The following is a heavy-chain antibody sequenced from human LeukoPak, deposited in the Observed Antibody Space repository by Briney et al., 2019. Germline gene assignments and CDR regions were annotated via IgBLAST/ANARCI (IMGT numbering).Heavy chain of an antibody. CDR3: AREGYYGSGSTDY. Sequence: SETLSLTCTVSGGSISSSSYYWGWIRQPPGKGLEWIGEINHSGSTNYNPSLKSRVTISVDTSKNQFSLKLSSVTAADTAVYYCAREGYYGSGSTDYWGQGTLVTVSS. CDR2: INHSGST. D-gene: IGHD3-10*01. CDR1: GGSISSSSYY. J-gene: IGHJ4*02. V-gene: IGHV4-39*07.